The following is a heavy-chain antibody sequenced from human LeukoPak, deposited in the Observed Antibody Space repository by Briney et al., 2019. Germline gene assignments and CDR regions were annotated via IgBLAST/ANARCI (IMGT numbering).Heavy chain of an antibody. CDR3: ARDLFRRRNGVVEGYFDY. CDR1: GFTFSSYA. D-gene: IGHD2-8*01. Sequence: GGSLRLSCAASGFTFSSYAMHWVRQAPGKGLEWVAVISYDGSNKYYADSVKGRFTISRDNSKNTLYLQMNSLRAEDTAVYYCARDLFRRRNGVVEGYFDYWGQGTLATVSS. CDR2: ISYDGSNK. V-gene: IGHV3-30-3*01. J-gene: IGHJ4*02.